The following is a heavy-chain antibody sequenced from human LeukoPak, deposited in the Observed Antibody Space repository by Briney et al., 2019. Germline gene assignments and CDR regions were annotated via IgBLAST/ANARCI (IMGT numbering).Heavy chain of an antibody. CDR3: ARVSIAVAGIDY. CDR2: IYTSGST. V-gene: IGHV4-61*02. D-gene: IGHD6-19*01. J-gene: IGHJ4*02. Sequence: SETLSLTCTVSGGSISSGSYYWSRIRQPAGKGLEWIGRIYTSGSTNYNPSLKSRVTISVDTSKNQFSLKLSSVTAADTAVYYCARVSIAVAGIDYWGQGTLVIVSS. CDR1: GGSISSGSYY.